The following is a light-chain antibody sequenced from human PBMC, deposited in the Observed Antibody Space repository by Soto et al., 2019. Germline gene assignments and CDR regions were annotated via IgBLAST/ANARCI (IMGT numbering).Light chain of an antibody. J-gene: IGLJ1*01. V-gene: IGLV1-40*01. CDR3: QSCDSSLSGSGV. Sequence: QSALTQPPSVSGAPGQRVTISCTGSSPNIGAGYDVHWYQQLPGTAPKLLIYRNTNRPSGVPDRFSGSKSGTSASLAITGLQAEDEADYYCQSCDSSLSGSGVFGTGTKVTVL. CDR1: SPNIGAGYD. CDR2: RNT.